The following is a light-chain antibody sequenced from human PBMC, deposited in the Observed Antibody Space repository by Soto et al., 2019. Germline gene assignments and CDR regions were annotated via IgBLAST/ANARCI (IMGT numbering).Light chain of an antibody. CDR3: QQYGNSPRT. CDR2: GAS. J-gene: IGKJ1*01. Sequence: EIVLTQSPGTLSLSPGERATLSCRASQSVSSSYLAWYQQKPGQAPRLLIYGASSRATGIPDRFSGSGSGTDFTLTISRLEPEDFAVYYSQQYGNSPRTFGQGTKVDIK. CDR1: QSVSSSY. V-gene: IGKV3-20*01.